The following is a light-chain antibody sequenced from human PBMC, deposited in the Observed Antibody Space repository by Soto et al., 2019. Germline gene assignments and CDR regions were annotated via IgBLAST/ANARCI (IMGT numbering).Light chain of an antibody. CDR2: AVS. CDR3: YSYTASDLWV. Sequence: QSALTQPASVSGSLGQSITISCTGTSSDVGGYNFVSWYQQHPGKAPKLMISAVSQRPSGVPDRFSGSKSGNTASLTISGLQADDEADYFCYSYTASDLWVFGGGTKLTVL. J-gene: IGLJ3*02. V-gene: IGLV2-11*01. CDR1: SSDVGGYNF.